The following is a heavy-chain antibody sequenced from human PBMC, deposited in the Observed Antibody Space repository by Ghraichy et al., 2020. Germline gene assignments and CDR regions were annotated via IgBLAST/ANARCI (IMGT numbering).Heavy chain of an antibody. CDR2: ISDSGSA. CDR3: ARGHTYSGSRDS. Sequence: SQTLSLTCAVSGGSISGYYWNWIRQPPGKGLEWIVFISDSGSAYYKSSLKSRVTISLDTSSKSFSLRMKSVTPADTAVYYCARGHTYSGSRDSWGQGTLVTVSS. D-gene: IGHD5-12*01. V-gene: IGHV4-59*01. J-gene: IGHJ5*01. CDR1: GGSISGYY.